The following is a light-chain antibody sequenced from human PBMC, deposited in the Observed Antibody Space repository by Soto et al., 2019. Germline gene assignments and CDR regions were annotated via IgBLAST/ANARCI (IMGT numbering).Light chain of an antibody. CDR1: QSVSKY. CDR2: DAS. V-gene: IGKV3-11*01. J-gene: IGKJ5*01. CDR3: QQRSNWPIT. Sequence: EIVLTQSPATLSLSPGERATLSCRTSQSVSKYFAWYQQKPGRAPRLLIYDASSRATGNPARFIGSGSGTDFTLTISSLEPEDFAIYYCQQRSNWPITFGQGTRLEIK.